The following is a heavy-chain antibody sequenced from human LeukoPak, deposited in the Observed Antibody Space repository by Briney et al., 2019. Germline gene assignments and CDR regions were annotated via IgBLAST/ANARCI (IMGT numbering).Heavy chain of an antibody. J-gene: IGHJ1*01. V-gene: IGHV4-61*01. CDR1: GYSISSGYY. D-gene: IGHD3-22*01. CDR2: IYYSGST. Sequence: SETLSLTCTVSGYSISSGYYWGWIRQPPGKGLEWIGYIYYSGSTNYNPSLKSRVTISVYTSKNHFSLKLSSVTAADTAVYYCARLKYYYDSSGYRAEYFQHWGQGTLVTVSS. CDR3: ARLKYYYDSSGYRAEYFQH.